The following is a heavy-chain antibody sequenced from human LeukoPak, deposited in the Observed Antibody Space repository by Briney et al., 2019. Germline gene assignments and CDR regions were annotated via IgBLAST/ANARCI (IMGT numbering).Heavy chain of an antibody. J-gene: IGHJ4*02. CDR1: GFTFSSYW. Sequence: PGGSLRLSCAASGFTFSSYWMHWVRQAPGKGLVWVSRINTDGSSTSYANSVKGRFTISRDNAKNTLYLQMTGLRVEDTAVYFCAKLNLGEMAYFDSWGQGTLVTVSS. D-gene: IGHD3-16*01. CDR3: AKLNLGEMAYFDS. V-gene: IGHV3-74*01. CDR2: INTDGSST.